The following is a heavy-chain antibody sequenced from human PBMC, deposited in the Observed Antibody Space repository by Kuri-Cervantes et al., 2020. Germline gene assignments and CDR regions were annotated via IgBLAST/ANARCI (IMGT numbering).Heavy chain of an antibody. CDR3: ARECSGGSCYSRAFDI. D-gene: IGHD2-15*01. CDR2: INPTGGST. V-gene: IGHV1-46*01. J-gene: IGHJ3*02. Sequence: ASVKVSCKASGYNFISYYMHWVRQAPGQGLEWLGIINPTGGSTDYAQKFQGRVTLTRDTSTSTAYMELSSLRSEDTAVYYCARECSGGSCYSRAFDIWGQGTMVTVSS. CDR1: GYNFISYY.